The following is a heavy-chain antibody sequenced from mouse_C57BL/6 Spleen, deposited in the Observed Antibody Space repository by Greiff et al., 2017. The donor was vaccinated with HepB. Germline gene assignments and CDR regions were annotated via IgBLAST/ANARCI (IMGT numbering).Heavy chain of an antibody. D-gene: IGHD1-1*01. J-gene: IGHJ3*01. Sequence: QVQLQQPGAELVKPGASVKLSCKASGYTFTSYWMHWVKQRPGRGLEWIGWIDPNSGGTKYNEKFKSKATLTVDKPSSTAYMQLSSLTSEDSAVYYCARSEILLRSSWFAYWGQGTLVTVSA. CDR3: ARSEILLRSSWFAY. CDR2: IDPNSGGT. V-gene: IGHV1-72*01. CDR1: GYTFTSYW.